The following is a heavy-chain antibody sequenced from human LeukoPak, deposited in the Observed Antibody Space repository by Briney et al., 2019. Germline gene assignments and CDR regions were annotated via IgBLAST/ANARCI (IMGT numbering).Heavy chain of an antibody. CDR1: GYTFTNYH. J-gene: IGHJ3*02. CDR3: TRDRGVPGPGNALDI. Sequence: ASVRVSCKASGYTFTNYHMHWVRQAPGQGLEWLGLVKPKSGDSDFVQKFRGRVTVTTDVSTTTIHMELSNLRSDDTAVYYCTRDRGVPGPGNALDIWGQGTMVTVSS. V-gene: IGHV1-2*06. CDR2: VKPKSGDS. D-gene: IGHD2-8*01.